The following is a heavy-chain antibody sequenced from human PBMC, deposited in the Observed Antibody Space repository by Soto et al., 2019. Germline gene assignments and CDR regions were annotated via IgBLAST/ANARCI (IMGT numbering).Heavy chain of an antibody. J-gene: IGHJ4*02. CDR2: ISSSGSTI. Sequence: GGSLRRSGAASGFTFSDHYMSRIPPAPGKGLEWVSYISSSGSTIYYADTVKGRFTISRDNAKNSLYLQMNSLRAEDTAVYYCARRRDGYTLGFDYWGQGTLVTVSS. CDR3: ARRRDGYTLGFDY. D-gene: IGHD5-12*01. CDR1: GFTFSDHY. V-gene: IGHV3-11*01.